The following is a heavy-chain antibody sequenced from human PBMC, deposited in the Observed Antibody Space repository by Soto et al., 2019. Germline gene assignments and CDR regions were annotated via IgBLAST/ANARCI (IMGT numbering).Heavy chain of an antibody. CDR1: GFTFSSYG. V-gene: IGHV3-33*01. D-gene: IGHD2-21*01. CDR3: ARSAYDSQAFDY. Sequence: QVQLVESGGGVVQPGRSLRLSCAASGFTFSSYGMHWVLQAPGKGLEWVAVIWYDGSNKYYADSVKVRFTISRDNSKNTLYLQTNSLRAEDTAVYYCARSAYDSQAFDYWGQGTLVTVSS. J-gene: IGHJ4*02. CDR2: IWYDGSNK.